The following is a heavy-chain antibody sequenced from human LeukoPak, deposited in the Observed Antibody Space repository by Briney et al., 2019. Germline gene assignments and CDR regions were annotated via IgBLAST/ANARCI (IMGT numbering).Heavy chain of an antibody. D-gene: IGHD6-6*01. J-gene: IGHJ6*02. Sequence: PGGSLRLSCAASGLTFSTYWMHWVRQAPGKGLVWVSRIDPDGDTVYVDSVRGRFTVSRDNAKNTLYLQMNSLRVEDTAVYYCASGRAAPQMDVWGQGTTVTVSS. V-gene: IGHV3-74*01. CDR1: GLTFSTYW. CDR2: IDPDGDT. CDR3: ASGRAAPQMDV.